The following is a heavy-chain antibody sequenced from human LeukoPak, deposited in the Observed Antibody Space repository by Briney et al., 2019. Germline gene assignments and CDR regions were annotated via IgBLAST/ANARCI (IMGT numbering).Heavy chain of an antibody. V-gene: IGHV4-59*01. Sequence: PSETLSLTCTVSGGSISSYYWSWIRQPPGKGLEWIGYIYYSGSTNYNPSLKSRVTISVDTSKNQFSLKLSSVPAADTAVYYCASSILPYYYDSSRPSGPVLWGQGTLVTVSS. CDR3: ASSILPYYYDSSRPSGPVL. D-gene: IGHD3-22*01. CDR1: GGSISSYY. CDR2: IYYSGST. J-gene: IGHJ4*02.